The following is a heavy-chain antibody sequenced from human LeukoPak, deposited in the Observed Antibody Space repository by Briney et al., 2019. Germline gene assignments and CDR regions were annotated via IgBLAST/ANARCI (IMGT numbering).Heavy chain of an antibody. CDR3: ARVRGYYELGAFDI. Sequence: ASVKVSCKASGYTFTSYGISWVRQAPGQGLEWMGWMNPNSGNTGYAQKFQGRVTMTRNTSISTAYMELSSLRSEDTAVYYCARVRGYYELGAFDIWGQGTMVTVSS. CDR1: GYTFTSYG. V-gene: IGHV1-8*02. CDR2: MNPNSGNT. D-gene: IGHD3-22*01. J-gene: IGHJ3*02.